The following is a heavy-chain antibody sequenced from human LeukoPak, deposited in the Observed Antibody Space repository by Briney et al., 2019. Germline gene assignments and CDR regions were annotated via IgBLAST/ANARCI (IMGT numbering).Heavy chain of an antibody. Sequence: GGSLRLPCAASGFTFSSYSMNWVRQAPGKGLEWVSYISSSSSTIYYADSVKGRFTISRDNAKNSLYLQMNSLRAEDTAVYYCARDKGSRWGGYDLGYWGQGTLVTVSS. CDR3: ARDKGSRWGGYDLGY. CDR1: GFTFSSYS. CDR2: ISSSSSTI. D-gene: IGHD5-12*01. V-gene: IGHV3-48*01. J-gene: IGHJ4*02.